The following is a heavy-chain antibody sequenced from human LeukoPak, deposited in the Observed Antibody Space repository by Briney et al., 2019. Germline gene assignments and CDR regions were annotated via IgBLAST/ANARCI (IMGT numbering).Heavy chain of an antibody. J-gene: IGHJ4*02. CDR2: TSDSGGST. CDR1: GFTFSSFA. Sequence: GGSLRLSCAASGFTFSSFAMSWVRQAPGKGLEWVSVTSDSGGSTYYADSVKGRFTVSRDNSKNTLYLQMSSLRAEDTAVYYCAKGVGGTFAYYFDYWGQGTLVTVSS. CDR3: AKGVGGTFAYYFDY. D-gene: IGHD1-26*01. V-gene: IGHV3-23*01.